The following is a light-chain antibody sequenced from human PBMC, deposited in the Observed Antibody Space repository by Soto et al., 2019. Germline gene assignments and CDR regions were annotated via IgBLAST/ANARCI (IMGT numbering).Light chain of an antibody. CDR2: VAS. J-gene: IGKJ1*01. CDR1: QSVSSSY. CDR3: QQYGSSPWT. Sequence: EIVLTQSPGTLSLSPGERATLSCRAGQSVSSSYLAWYQQKPGQAPRLLIYVASSRAPGIPDRFSGSGSGTDFTLTISRLEPEDFAVYYCQQYGSSPWTFGQGTKVEIK. V-gene: IGKV3-20*01.